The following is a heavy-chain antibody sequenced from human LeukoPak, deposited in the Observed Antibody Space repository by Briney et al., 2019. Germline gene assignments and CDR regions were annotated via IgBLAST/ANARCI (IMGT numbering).Heavy chain of an antibody. CDR3: TRDGDDNSGYYRFYFDY. D-gene: IGHD3-22*01. Sequence: SETLSLTCAVYGGSFSGYYWSWIRQPPGKGLEWIGEINHSGSTNYNPSLKSRVTISVDTSKNQFSLKLSSVTAADTAVYFCTRDGDDNSGYYRFYFDYWGQGTLVTVSS. CDR2: INHSGST. V-gene: IGHV4-34*01. J-gene: IGHJ4*02. CDR1: GGSFSGYY.